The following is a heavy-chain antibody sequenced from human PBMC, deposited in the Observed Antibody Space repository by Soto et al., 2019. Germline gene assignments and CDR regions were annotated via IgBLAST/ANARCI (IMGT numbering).Heavy chain of an antibody. CDR3: AATGGHYFGLDI. CDR1: DHTFTYYG. V-gene: IGHV1-18*01. Sequence: QAQLLQSGGEVKKPGASVKVSCNSSDHTFTYYGINWVRRAPGQGLEWMGWISGYNGNTKYAQKFQDRVTMSADTTARTDYMEMRSLTSDDTAVYFCAATGGHYFGLDIWGQGTPVTVSS. J-gene: IGHJ6*02. D-gene: IGHD2-8*02. CDR2: ISGYNGNT.